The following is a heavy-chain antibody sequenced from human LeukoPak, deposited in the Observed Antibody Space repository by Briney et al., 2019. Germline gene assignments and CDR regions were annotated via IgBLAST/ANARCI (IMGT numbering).Heavy chain of an antibody. D-gene: IGHD6-19*01. J-gene: IGHJ4*02. CDR2: ISSSSSYI. V-gene: IGHV3-21*01. CDR3: ARDRRAVAGTFDY. CDR1: GFTFSSYE. Sequence: GGSLRLSCAASGFTFSSYEMNWVRQAPGKGLEWVSSISSSSSYIYYADSVKGRFTISRDNAKNSLYLQMNSLRAEDTAVYYCARDRRAVAGTFDYWGQGTLVTVSS.